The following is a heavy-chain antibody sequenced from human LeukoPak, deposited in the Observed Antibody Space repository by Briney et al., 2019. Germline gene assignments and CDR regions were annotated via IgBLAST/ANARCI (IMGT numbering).Heavy chain of an antibody. V-gene: IGHV4-39*01. J-gene: IGHJ5*02. D-gene: IGHD1-7*01. Sequence: SETLSLTCTVSGSSIGSSSYYWGWIRQPPGKGLEWIGSIYYSGSTYYNPSLKSRVTISVDTSKNQFSLKLSSVTAADTAVYYCARGELLRGRPRGNWFDPWGQGTLVTVSS. CDR1: GSSIGSSSYY. CDR3: ARGELLRGRPRGNWFDP. CDR2: IYYSGST.